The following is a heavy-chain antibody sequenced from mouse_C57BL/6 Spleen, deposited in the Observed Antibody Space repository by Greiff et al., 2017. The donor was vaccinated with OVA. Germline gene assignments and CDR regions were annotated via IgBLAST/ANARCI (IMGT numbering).Heavy chain of an antibody. J-gene: IGHJ3*01. Sequence: EVQLVESGPELVKPGASVKIPCKASGYTFTDYNMDWVKQSHGKSLEWIGDINPNNGGTIYNQKFKGKATLTVDKSSSTAYMELRSLTSEDTAVYYCASHYDYDVPFAYWGQGTLVTVSA. CDR1: GYTFTDYN. CDR2: INPNNGGT. V-gene: IGHV1-18*01. D-gene: IGHD2-4*01. CDR3: ASHYDYDVPFAY.